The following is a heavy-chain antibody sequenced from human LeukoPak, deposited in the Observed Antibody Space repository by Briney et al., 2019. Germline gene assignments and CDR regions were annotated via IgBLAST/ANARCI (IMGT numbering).Heavy chain of an antibody. CDR2: ISAYNGNT. CDR1: GYTFTSYG. Sequence: ASVKVSCKASGYTFTSYGISWVRQAPGQGLEWMGWISAYNGNTNYAQKLQGRVTMTTDTSTSTAYMELRSLRSDDTAVYYCARAGRWLGVSNWFDPWGQGTLVTVSS. CDR3: ARAGRWLGVSNWFDP. D-gene: IGHD6-19*01. J-gene: IGHJ5*02. V-gene: IGHV1-18*01.